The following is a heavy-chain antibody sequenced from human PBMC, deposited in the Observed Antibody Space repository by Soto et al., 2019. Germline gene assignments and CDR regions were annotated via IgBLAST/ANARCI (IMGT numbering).Heavy chain of an antibody. CDR2: ISGSGGST. V-gene: IGHV3-23*01. D-gene: IGHD3-22*01. CDR3: ARLSITMIVVVNYYFDY. Sequence: EVQLLESGGGLVQPGGSLRLSCAASGFTFSSYAMSWVRQAPGKGLEWVSAISGSGGSTYYADSVKGRFTISRDNSKNTLYLQMNSLRAEDTAVYYCARLSITMIVVVNYYFDYWGQGTLVTVSS. CDR1: GFTFSSYA. J-gene: IGHJ4*02.